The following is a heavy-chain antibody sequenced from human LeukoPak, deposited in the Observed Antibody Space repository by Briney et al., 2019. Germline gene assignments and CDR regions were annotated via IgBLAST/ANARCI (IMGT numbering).Heavy chain of an antibody. CDR1: GSTFSSYG. J-gene: IGHJ4*02. CDR2: ISGSGGST. CDR3: AKDRASLWFGELHY. Sequence: GGSLRLSCAASGSTFSSYGMNWLRQAPGKGLEWVSGISGSGGSTYYADSVKGRFTISRDNSNNTLYLLMNSLRADDTAVYYCAKDRASLWFGELHYWGQGTLVTVSS. D-gene: IGHD3-10*01. V-gene: IGHV3-23*01.